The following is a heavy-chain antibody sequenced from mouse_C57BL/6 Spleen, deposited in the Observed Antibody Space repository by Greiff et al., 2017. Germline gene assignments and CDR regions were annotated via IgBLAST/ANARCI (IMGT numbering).Heavy chain of an antibody. CDR3: GRHTTVDYAIDY. CDR1: GFSFNTYA. Sequence: EVQLVESGGGLVQPKGSLKLSCAASGFSFNTYAMNWVRQAPGKGLEWVARIRSKSNNYATNYADSVKDRFTISRADSESMLYLQRNNLNTEDTAMYYCGRHTTVDYAIDYWGQGTSVTVSS. V-gene: IGHV10-1*01. D-gene: IGHD1-1*01. J-gene: IGHJ4*01. CDR2: IRSKSNNYAT.